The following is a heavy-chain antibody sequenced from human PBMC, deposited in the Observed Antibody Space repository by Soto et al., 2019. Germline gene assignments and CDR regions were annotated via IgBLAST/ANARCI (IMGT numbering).Heavy chain of an antibody. J-gene: IGHJ6*02. D-gene: IGHD3-3*01. Sequence: SETLSLTCTVSCGSISSSSYYWGWIRQPPGKGLEWIGSIYYSGSTYYNPSLKSRVTISVDTSKNQFSLKLSSVTAADTAVYYCANFGVVTPDVWGQGTTVTVSS. CDR1: CGSISSSSYY. CDR2: IYYSGST. CDR3: ANFGVVTPDV. V-gene: IGHV4-39*01.